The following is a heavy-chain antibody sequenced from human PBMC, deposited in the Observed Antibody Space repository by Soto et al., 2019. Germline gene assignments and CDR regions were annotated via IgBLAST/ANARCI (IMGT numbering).Heavy chain of an antibody. CDR3: ARDGGRHSGGIDY. J-gene: IGHJ4*02. CDR2: IIPIFGTA. CDR1: GGTFSSYS. Sequence: QVQLVQSGAEVQKPGSSVKVSCKASGGTFSSYSINWVRQAPGQGLEWMGEIIPIFGTANYAQKFQDRVTITADESTSTAYMELSSLRSEDTAVYYCARDGGRHSGGIDYWGQGTLVTVSS. V-gene: IGHV1-69*01. D-gene: IGHD1-26*01.